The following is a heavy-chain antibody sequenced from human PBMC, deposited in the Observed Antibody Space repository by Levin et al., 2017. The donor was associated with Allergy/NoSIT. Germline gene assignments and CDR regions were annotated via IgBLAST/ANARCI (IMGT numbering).Heavy chain of an antibody. Sequence: PTGGSLRLSCAASGFAFNTKWMHWVRQAPGKGLVWVAHINTDGSDTNYADSVKGRFTISRDNAKTVLFLQMNSLRADDTAVYYCARGACASASCLDSWGQGTLVTVSS. J-gene: IGHJ5*01. CDR3: ARGACASASCLDS. CDR2: INTDGSDT. CDR1: GFAFNTKW. D-gene: IGHD2-15*01. V-gene: IGHV3-74*01.